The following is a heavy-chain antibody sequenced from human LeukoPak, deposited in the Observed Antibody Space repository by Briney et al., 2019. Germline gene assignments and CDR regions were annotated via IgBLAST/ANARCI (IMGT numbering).Heavy chain of an antibody. V-gene: IGHV3-48*01. Sequence: PGGSLRLSCAASGFTFSHYNMNWVRQVPGKGLEWISYIRNDGGSIYYAHSVRGRFTISRDNAKSSLYLQMNSLGAEDTAVYYCARGGDYGDYQGTWGQGTLVTVSS. CDR2: IRNDGGSI. D-gene: IGHD4-17*01. J-gene: IGHJ5*02. CDR3: ARGGDYGDYQGT. CDR1: GFTFSHYN.